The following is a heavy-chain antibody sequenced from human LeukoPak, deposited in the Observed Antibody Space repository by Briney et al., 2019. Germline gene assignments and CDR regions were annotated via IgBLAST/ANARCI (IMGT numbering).Heavy chain of an antibody. CDR1: GSAFSSYG. Sequence: GGSLRLSCAASGSAFSSYGMTWVRQAPGEGLEWVANIKQDGTEKYYMDSVKGRFSISRDNAKNSLYLQMNALRAEDTAVYYGERDVRPYYWGQGTLVTVST. CDR3: ERDVRPYY. V-gene: IGHV3-7*04. CDR2: IKQDGTEK. D-gene: IGHD6-6*01. J-gene: IGHJ4*02.